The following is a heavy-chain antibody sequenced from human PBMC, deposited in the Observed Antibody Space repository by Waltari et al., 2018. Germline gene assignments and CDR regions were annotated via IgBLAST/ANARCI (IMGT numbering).Heavy chain of an antibody. J-gene: IGHJ5*02. CDR3: ARDSCSSTSCYMDLGFGISVWFDP. CDR1: GGTFSSYA. V-gene: IGHV1-69*09. D-gene: IGHD2-2*01. Sequence: QVQLVQSGAEVKKPGSSVKVSCKASGGTFSSYAISWVRQAPGNGIEWMGRIIPILGIANYAQKFQGRVTITADKSTSTAYMELSSLRSEDTAVYYCARDSCSSTSCYMDLGFGISVWFDPWGQGTLVTVSS. CDR2: IIPILGIA.